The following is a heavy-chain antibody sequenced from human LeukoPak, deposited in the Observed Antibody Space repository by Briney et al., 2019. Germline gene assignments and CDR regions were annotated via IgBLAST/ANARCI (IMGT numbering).Heavy chain of an antibody. CDR2: IYYSGNT. CDR1: GGSISSSSYY. V-gene: IGHV4-39*01. J-gene: IGHJ4*02. CDR3: ARYSSGWGHFDY. D-gene: IGHD6-19*01. Sequence: SETLSPTCTVSGGSISSSSYYWGWIRQPPGKGLEWIGSIYYSGNTYYNPSLKGRVTISVDTSKNQFSLKLSSVTAADTAVYYCARYSSGWGHFDYWGQGTLVTVSS.